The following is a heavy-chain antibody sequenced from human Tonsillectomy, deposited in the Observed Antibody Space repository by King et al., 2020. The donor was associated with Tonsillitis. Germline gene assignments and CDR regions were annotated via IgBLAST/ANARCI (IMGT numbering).Heavy chain of an antibody. J-gene: IGHJ4*02. CDR2: IYPGDSDT. CDR1: GYSFTSFW. D-gene: IGHD3-16*01. CDR3: GRPADDYVPFNY. Sequence: VQLVESGAEVKRPGDSLKISCKGSGYSFTSFWIGWVRQLPGKGLEWMGIIYPGDSDTRYSPSFQGQVTISADNSSRTAYLQWSSLKASDTAMYYCGRPADDYVPFNYWGQGTLVTVSS. V-gene: IGHV5-51*03.